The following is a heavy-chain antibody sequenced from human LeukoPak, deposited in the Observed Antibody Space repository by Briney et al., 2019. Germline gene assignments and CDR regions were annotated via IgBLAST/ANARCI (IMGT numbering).Heavy chain of an antibody. J-gene: IGHJ4*02. CDR2: ISSSSTI. CDR3: ARDQYGAYAIDY. D-gene: IGHD4-17*01. V-gene: IGHV3-48*02. CDR1: GFTFSSFS. Sequence: GGSLRLSCAASGFTFSSFSTNWGRPAPGEGVGWVSYISSSSTIYYANSVKGRFTMSRDNAKNSLYLQMNSLRDEDTAVYYCARDQYGAYAIDYWGQGTLVTVSS.